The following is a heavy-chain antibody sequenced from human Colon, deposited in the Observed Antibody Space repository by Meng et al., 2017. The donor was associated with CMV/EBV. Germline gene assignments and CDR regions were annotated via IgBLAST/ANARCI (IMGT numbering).Heavy chain of an antibody. Sequence: VVSGGPVTGTNYWAWDRQSPGKGLEWIGEIYHTGRTNYSQLFESRVTMSIDNSKNHLSLELTSVTAADTAVYYCGRGTGDFQPLGSWGQGALVTVSS. CDR3: GRGTGDFQPLGS. V-gene: IGHV4-4*02. CDR1: GGPVTGTNY. D-gene: IGHD3-3*01. J-gene: IGHJ5*02. CDR2: IYHTGRT.